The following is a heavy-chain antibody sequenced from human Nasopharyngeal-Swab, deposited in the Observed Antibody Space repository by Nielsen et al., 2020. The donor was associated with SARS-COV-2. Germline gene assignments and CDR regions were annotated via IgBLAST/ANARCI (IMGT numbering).Heavy chain of an antibody. V-gene: IGHV3-15*01. CDR2: IQSKSAGGAT. J-gene: IGHJ4*02. Sequence: GGSLRLSCAASGFTFDNYLMTWVRQAPGKGLEWVGRIQSKSAGGATDYAEPVKGRFTISRDDSKNTVYLQMNSLKTEDTAVYYCTRHQGRRFFDYWGQGTLVTVSS. CDR1: GFTFDNYL. CDR3: TRHQGRRFFDY.